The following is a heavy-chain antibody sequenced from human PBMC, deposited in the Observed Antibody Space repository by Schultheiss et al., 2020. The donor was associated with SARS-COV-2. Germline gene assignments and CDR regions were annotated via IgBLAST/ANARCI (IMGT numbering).Heavy chain of an antibody. CDR2: INHSGST. D-gene: IGHD6-19*01. CDR3: ARYMGQQWLSYYFDY. J-gene: IGHJ4*02. V-gene: IGHV4-39*07. CDR1: GGSISSSSYY. Sequence: SETLSLTCTVSGGSISSSSYYWGWIRQPPGKGLEWIGEINHSGSTNYNPSLKSRVTMSVDTSKNQFSLKLSSVTAADTAVYYCARYMGQQWLSYYFDYWGQGTLVTVSS.